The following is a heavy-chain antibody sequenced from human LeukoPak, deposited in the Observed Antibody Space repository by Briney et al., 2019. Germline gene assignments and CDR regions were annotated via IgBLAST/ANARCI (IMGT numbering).Heavy chain of an antibody. CDR2: IRYDGSNK. D-gene: IGHD5-18*01. J-gene: IGHJ4*02. CDR3: AKGHTAGDYYFDY. CDR1: GFTFSSYG. Sequence: GGSLRLSCAASGFTFSSYGMHWVRQAPGKGLEWVAFIRYDGSNKYYADSVKGRFTISRDNSKNMLYLQMNSLRAEDTAVYYCAKGHTAGDYYFDYWGQGTLVTVSS. V-gene: IGHV3-30*02.